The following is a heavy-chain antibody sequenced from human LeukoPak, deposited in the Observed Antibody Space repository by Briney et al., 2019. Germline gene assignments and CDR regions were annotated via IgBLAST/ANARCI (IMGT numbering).Heavy chain of an antibody. CDR2: IYYSGST. J-gene: IGHJ3*02. Sequence: SETLSLTCTVSGGSISSYYWSWIRQPPGKGLEWIGYIYYSGSTNYNPSLKSRVTISVDTSKNQFSLKLSSVTAADTAVYYCARALAVAGRHDAFDIWGQGTMVTVSS. CDR3: ARALAVAGRHDAFDI. D-gene: IGHD6-19*01. V-gene: IGHV4-59*01. CDR1: GGSISSYY.